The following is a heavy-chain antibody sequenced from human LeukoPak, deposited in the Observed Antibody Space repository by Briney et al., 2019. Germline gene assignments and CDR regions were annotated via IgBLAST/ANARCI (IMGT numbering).Heavy chain of an antibody. CDR3: ARRRYYYDSSGREFDY. V-gene: IGHV4-59*01. CDR2: TYYSGST. D-gene: IGHD3-22*01. J-gene: IGHJ4*02. CDR1: GGSISSYY. Sequence: SVTLSLTCPVSGGSISSYYWSWIRQPPGKGLEWIGYTYYSGSTNYNPSLKSRVTISVDTSKNQFSLKLSSVTAADTAVYYCARRRYYYDSSGREFDYWGQGTLVTVSS.